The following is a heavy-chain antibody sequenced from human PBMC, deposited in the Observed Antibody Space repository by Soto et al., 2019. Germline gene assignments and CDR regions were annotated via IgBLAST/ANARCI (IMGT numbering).Heavy chain of an antibody. D-gene: IGHD2-15*01. J-gene: IGHJ6*02. V-gene: IGHV5-51*01. CDR3: ARSGCSGGSCYYHYGMDV. CDR2: IYPGDSDT. CDR1: GYSFTSYW. Sequence: PGESLKISCKGSGYSFTSYWIGWVRQMPGKGLEWMGIIYPGDSDTRYSPSFQGQVTISADKSISTAYLQWSSLKASDTAMYYCARSGCSGGSCYYHYGMDVWGQGTTVTV.